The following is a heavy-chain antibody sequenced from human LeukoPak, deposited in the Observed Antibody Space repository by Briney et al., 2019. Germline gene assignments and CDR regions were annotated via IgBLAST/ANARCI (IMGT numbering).Heavy chain of an antibody. D-gene: IGHD2-21*01. CDR2: INGDGSSA. J-gene: IGHJ4*02. Sequence: GGSLRLSCAASGFTFSTYWMYWVRQAPGKGLVWVSRINGDGSSATYADSVKGRFTISRDNAKNTLFLQMNSLRSEDTAMYYCAKESGKFDCWGQGTLVAVSS. V-gene: IGHV3-74*01. CDR3: AKESGKFDC. CDR1: GFTFSTYW.